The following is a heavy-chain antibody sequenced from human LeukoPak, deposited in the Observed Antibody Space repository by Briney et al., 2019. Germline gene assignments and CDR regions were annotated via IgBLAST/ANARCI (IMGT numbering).Heavy chain of an antibody. CDR2: ISGSGGST. CDR1: GFTFSSYA. Sequence: GGSLRLSCAASGFTFSSYAMSWVRQAPGKGLEWASAISGSGGSTYYADSVKGRFTISRDNSKNTLYLQMNSLRAEDTAVYYCAKDRGYCSGGSCYTHFDYWGQGTLVTVSS. CDR3: AKDRGYCSGGSCYTHFDY. V-gene: IGHV3-23*01. D-gene: IGHD2-15*01. J-gene: IGHJ4*02.